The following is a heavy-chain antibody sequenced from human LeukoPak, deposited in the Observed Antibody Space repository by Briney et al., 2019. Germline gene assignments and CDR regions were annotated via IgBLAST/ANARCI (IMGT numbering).Heavy chain of an antibody. CDR1: GFTFSTYW. J-gene: IGHJ4*02. V-gene: IGHV3-74*01. CDR2: INSDGSST. Sequence: GGSLRLSCAASGFTFSTYWMHWVRQAPGKGLVWVSHINSDGSSTTYADSVKGRFTISRDNAKNTLYLQMNSLRAEDTAVYYCARVNVCPRCHFDYWGQGTLVTVSS. CDR3: ARVNVCPRCHFDY. D-gene: IGHD3-16*01.